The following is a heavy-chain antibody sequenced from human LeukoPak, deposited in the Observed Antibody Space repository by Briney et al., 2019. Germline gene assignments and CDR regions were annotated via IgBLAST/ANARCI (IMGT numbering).Heavy chain of an antibody. Sequence: GGSLRLSCAASGFTFSSYSMNWVRQAPGKGLEWVSSISSSSSYIYYADSVKGRFTTSRDNAKNSLYLQMNSLRAEDTAVYYCARNVRYYYDSRSNRVGYFDYWGQGTLVTVSS. D-gene: IGHD3-22*01. V-gene: IGHV3-21*01. J-gene: IGHJ4*02. CDR2: ISSSSSYI. CDR1: GFTFSSYS. CDR3: ARNVRYYYDSRSNRVGYFDY.